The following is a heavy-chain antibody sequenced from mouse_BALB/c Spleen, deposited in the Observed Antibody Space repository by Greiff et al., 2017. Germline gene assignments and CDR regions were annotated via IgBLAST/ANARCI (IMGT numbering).Heavy chain of an antibody. CDR1: GFSLTSYG. CDR2: IWAGGST. J-gene: IGHJ4*01. V-gene: IGHV2-9*02. Sequence: QVQLKESGPGLVAPSQSLSITCTVSGFSLTSYGVHWVRQPPGKGLEWLGVIWAGGSTNYNSALMSRLSISKDNSKSQVFLKMNSLQTDDTAMYYCGRGKLPSYAMDYWGQGTSVTVSS. D-gene: IGHD1-1*01. CDR3: GRGKLPSYAMDY.